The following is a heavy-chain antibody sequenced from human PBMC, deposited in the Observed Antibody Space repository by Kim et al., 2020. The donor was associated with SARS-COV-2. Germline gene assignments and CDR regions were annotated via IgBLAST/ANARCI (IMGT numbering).Heavy chain of an antibody. J-gene: IGHJ6*02. CDR3: STRLRITVGMDV. V-gene: IGHV3-49*04. D-gene: IGHD3-10*01. CDR2: IRSKAYGGTT. Sequence: GGSLRLSCTASGFTFGDYAMTWVRQAPGKGLEWVGFIRSKAYGGTTEYAASVKGRFTISRDDSKSIAYLQMNSLKTEDTAVYYCSTRLRITVGMDVWGQGTTVTVSS. CDR1: GFTFGDYA.